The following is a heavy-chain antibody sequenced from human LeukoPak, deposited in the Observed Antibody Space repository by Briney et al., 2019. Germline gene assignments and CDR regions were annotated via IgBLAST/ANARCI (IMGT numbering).Heavy chain of an antibody. CDR2: IYYSGST. CDR3: ATSRYYDILTGYYNPPNWFDP. Sequence: SETLSLTCTVSGYSISSGYYWGWIRQPPGKGLEWIGSIYYSGSTYYNPSLKSRVTISVDTSKNQFSLKLSSVTAADTAVYYCATSRYYDILTGYYNPPNWFDPWGQGTLVTVSS. J-gene: IGHJ5*02. D-gene: IGHD3-9*01. V-gene: IGHV4-38-2*02. CDR1: GYSISSGYY.